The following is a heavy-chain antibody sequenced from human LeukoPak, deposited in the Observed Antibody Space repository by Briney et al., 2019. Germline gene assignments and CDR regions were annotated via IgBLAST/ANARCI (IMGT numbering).Heavy chain of an antibody. CDR3: ARRPARWSRFDY. V-gene: IGHV4-59*08. CDR1: GGSINSYY. CDR2: IYYSGNT. Sequence: SETLSLTCTVSGGSINSYYWSWIRQPPGKGLERIGFIYYSGNTNYNPSLKSRVTISVDTSKNQFSLRLSSVTAADTAVYYCARRPARWSRFDYWGQGTLVTVSS. D-gene: IGHD4-23*01. J-gene: IGHJ4*02.